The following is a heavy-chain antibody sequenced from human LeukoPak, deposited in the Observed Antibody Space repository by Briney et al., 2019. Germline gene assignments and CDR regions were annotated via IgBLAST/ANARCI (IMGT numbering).Heavy chain of an antibody. V-gene: IGHV3-30*02. CDR2: IRYDGSNK. Sequence: PGGSLRLSCAASGFTFSSYGMHWVRQAPGKGLEWVAFIRYDGSNKYYADSVKGRFTISRDNSKNTLYLQLNSLRVEDTAVYHCAQEGLEYSSSSPNIYWGQGTLVTVSS. J-gene: IGHJ4*02. CDR3: AQEGLEYSSSSPNIY. CDR1: GFTFSSYG. D-gene: IGHD6-6*01.